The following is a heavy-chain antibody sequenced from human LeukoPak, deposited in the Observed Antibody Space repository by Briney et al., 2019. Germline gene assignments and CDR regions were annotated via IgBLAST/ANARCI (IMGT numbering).Heavy chain of an antibody. Sequence: GGSLRLSCAASGFTFSTYWMHWVRQAPGTGLVWVSRISSDGTNTYYADSVKGRFSISRANAKNTLYLQMNSLRAEDTAVYYCARVYYYYYMDVWGKGTTVAVSS. CDR1: GFTFSTYW. CDR2: ISSDGTNT. V-gene: IGHV3-74*01. J-gene: IGHJ6*03. CDR3: ARVYYYYYMDV.